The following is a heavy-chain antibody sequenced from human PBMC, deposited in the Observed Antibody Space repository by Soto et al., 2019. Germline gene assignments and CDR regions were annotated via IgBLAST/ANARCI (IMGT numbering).Heavy chain of an antibody. CDR3: AKDGGPLDY. Sequence: PGGSLRLSCAASGFTFSSYGVHWVRQAPGKGLEWVAVISYDGSSKYYADSVKGRFTISRDNSKNTLYLQMNSLRAEDTAVYYCAKDGGPLDYWGQGTLVTVSS. J-gene: IGHJ4*02. V-gene: IGHV3-30*18. CDR1: GFTFSSYG. CDR2: ISYDGSSK. D-gene: IGHD3-16*01.